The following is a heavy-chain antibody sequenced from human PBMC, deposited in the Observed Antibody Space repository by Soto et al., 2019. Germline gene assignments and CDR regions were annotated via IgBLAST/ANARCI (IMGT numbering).Heavy chain of an antibody. CDR3: ARVVPGAEAWFGP. D-gene: IGHD2-2*01. CDR1: GYTFTSYG. CDR2: ISAYNGNT. V-gene: IGHV1-18*01. J-gene: IGHJ5*02. Sequence: ASVKVSCKASGYTFTSYGISWVRQAPGQGLEWMGWISAYNGNTNYAQKFQGRVSMTTDTSTTTAYMELRSLRSDDTAVYYCARVVPGAEAWFGPWGQGTLVTVS.